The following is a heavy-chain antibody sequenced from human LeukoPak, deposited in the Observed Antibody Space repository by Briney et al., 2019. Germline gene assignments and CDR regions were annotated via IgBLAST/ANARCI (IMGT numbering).Heavy chain of an antibody. V-gene: IGHV4-39*01. D-gene: IGHD3-22*01. CDR3: VRSGSSSGYLFDY. CDR1: GGSISSRSYY. J-gene: IGHJ4*02. CDR2: VYYSGST. Sequence: PSETLSLTCTVSGGSISSRSYYWGWIRQPPGKGLEWIGSVYYSGSTYYNPSLKSRVTISVDTSKNQFSLKLSSVTAADTAVYYCVRSGSSSGYLFDYWGQGTLVTVSS.